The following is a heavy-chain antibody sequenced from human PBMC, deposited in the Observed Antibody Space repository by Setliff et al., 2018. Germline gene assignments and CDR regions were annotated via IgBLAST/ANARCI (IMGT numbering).Heavy chain of an antibody. V-gene: IGHV4-34*01. Sequence: SETLSLTCGVSGGGGSFSAYYWSWIRQPPGKGREWIGEISPGGSTIYNPSLRSRVTMSVDTAKNRFSLNLTSVTAADTAVYYCATSGFCSAGSCYSFDDWGQGALVTVSS. CDR2: ISPGGST. CDR3: ATSGFCSAGSCYSFDD. J-gene: IGHJ4*02. CDR1: GGGGSFSAYY. D-gene: IGHD6-19*01.